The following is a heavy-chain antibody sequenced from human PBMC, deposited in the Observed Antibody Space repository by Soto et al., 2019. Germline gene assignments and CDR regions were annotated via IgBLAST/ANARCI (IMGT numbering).Heavy chain of an antibody. V-gene: IGHV4-61*01. CDR3: ARDRGYCSGGSCYPLYYYYGMDV. J-gene: IGHJ6*02. CDR1: GGSVSSGSYY. D-gene: IGHD2-15*01. Sequence: SETLSLTCTVSGGSVSSGSYYWSWIRQPPGKGLEWIGYIYYSGSTNYNPSLKSRVTISVDTSKNQFSLKLSSVTAADTAVYYCARDRGYCSGGSCYPLYYYYGMDVWGQGTTVTVSS. CDR2: IYYSGST.